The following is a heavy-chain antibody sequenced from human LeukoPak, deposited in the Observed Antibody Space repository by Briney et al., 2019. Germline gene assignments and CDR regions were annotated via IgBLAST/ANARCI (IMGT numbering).Heavy chain of an antibody. D-gene: IGHD2-2*01. CDR1: GYTFTGYY. J-gene: IGHJ4*02. Sequence: ASVKVSCKASGYTFTGYYMHWVRQAPGQGLEWMGWINPNSGGTNYAQKFQGRVTMTSDTSISTAYMELSRLRSDDTAVYYCASDYCSSTSCYQSFDYWGQGTLVTVSS. CDR2: INPNSGGT. CDR3: ASDYCSSTSCYQSFDY. V-gene: IGHV1-2*02.